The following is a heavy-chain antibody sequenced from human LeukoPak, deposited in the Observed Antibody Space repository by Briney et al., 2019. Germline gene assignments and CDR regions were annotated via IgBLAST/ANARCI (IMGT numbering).Heavy chain of an antibody. Sequence: ASETLSLTCTVSGGSISSSSYYWGWTRQPPGKGLEWIGSIYYSGSTYYNPSLKSRVTISVDTSKNQFSLKLSSVTAADTAVYYCATHGQGRSWYGNYYYYGMDVWGQGTTVTVSS. D-gene: IGHD6-13*01. CDR3: ATHGQGRSWYGNYYYYGMDV. J-gene: IGHJ6*02. V-gene: IGHV4-39*01. CDR1: GGSISSSSYY. CDR2: IYYSGST.